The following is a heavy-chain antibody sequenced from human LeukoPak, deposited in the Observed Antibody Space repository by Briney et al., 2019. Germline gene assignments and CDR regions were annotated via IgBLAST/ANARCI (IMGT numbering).Heavy chain of an antibody. V-gene: IGHV3-30-3*01. D-gene: IGHD3-3*01. CDR1: GFTFSSYA. J-gene: IGHJ4*02. Sequence: PGGSLRLSCAASGFTFSSYAMHWVRQAPGKGLEWVAVISCDGSNKYYADSVKGRFTISRDNSKNTLYLQMNSRRAEDTAVYYCARDSPVFDFWSGYRSEYYFDYWGQGTLVTVSS. CDR3: ARDSPVFDFWSGYRSEYYFDY. CDR2: ISCDGSNK.